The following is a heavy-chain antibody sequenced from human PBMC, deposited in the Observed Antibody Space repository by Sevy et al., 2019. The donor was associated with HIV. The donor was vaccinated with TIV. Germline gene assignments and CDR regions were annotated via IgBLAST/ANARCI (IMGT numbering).Heavy chain of an antibody. CDR3: ARRDSYSIGWSPRYSFDY. J-gene: IGHJ4*02. V-gene: IGHV5-51*01. CDR2: MSPGDSDP. D-gene: IGHD6-19*01. CDR1: AYTFTTHW. Sequence: GESLKISCKGSAYTFTTHWIGWVRQMPGKGLEWMGIMSPGDSDPRYSPSFQGQVTMSVDKSVSTAYLQWHSLETSDTTIYYCARRDSYSIGWSPRYSFDYWGQGTLVTVSS.